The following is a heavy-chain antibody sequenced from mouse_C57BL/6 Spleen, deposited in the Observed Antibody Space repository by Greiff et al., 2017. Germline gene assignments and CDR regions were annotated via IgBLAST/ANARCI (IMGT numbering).Heavy chain of an antibody. Sequence: DVMLVESGGGLVKPGGSLKLSCAASGFTFSDYGMHWVRQAPEKGLEWVAYISSGSSTIYYADTVKGRFTISRDNAKNTRFLQMTSLRSEDTAMYYCASRDYGSSHWYFDVWGTGTTVTVSS. CDR3: ASRDYGSSHWYFDV. D-gene: IGHD1-1*01. CDR2: ISSGSSTI. V-gene: IGHV5-17*01. CDR1: GFTFSDYG. J-gene: IGHJ1*03.